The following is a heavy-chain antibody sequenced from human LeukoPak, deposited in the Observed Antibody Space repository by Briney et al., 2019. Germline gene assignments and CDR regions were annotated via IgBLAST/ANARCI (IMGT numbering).Heavy chain of an antibody. Sequence: SETLSLTCTVSGDSISNYYWSWIRQSPGKELEWIGYMYNRGSTIYNPSLKSRVTISTDTSKNQFSLRLTSVTAADTAVYYCARAEKSVAGTLDSWGQGTLITVFS. CDR2: MYNRGST. D-gene: IGHD6-19*01. CDR1: GDSISNYY. J-gene: IGHJ4*02. CDR3: ARAEKSVAGTLDS. V-gene: IGHV4-59*01.